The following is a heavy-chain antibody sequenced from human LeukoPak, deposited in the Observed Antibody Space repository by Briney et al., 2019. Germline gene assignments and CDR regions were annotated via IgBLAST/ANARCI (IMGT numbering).Heavy chain of an antibody. V-gene: IGHV4-39*01. CDR2: IYYSGST. CDR1: GGSISSSSYY. CDR3: ARPRFGGAIWAPDAFDI. J-gene: IGHJ3*02. D-gene: IGHD3-16*01. Sequence: SETLSLTCTVSGGSISSSSYYWGWIRQPPGKGLEWIGSIYYSGSTYYNPSLKSRVTISVDTSKNQFSLKLSSVTAADTAVYYCARPRFGGAIWAPDAFDIWGQGTMVTVSS.